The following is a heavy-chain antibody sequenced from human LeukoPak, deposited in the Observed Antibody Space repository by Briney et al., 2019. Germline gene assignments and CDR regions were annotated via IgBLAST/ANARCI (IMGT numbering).Heavy chain of an antibody. J-gene: IGHJ6*02. V-gene: IGHV4-61*08. CDR3: ARYYYYYSMDV. CDR2: IYYSGST. Sequence: SQTLSLTCTVSGGSISSGGYYWSWIRQPPGKGLEWIGYIYYSGSTNYNPSLKSRVTISVDTSKNQFSLKLSSVTAADTAVYYCARYYYYYSMDVWGQGTTVTVSS. CDR1: GGSISSGGYY.